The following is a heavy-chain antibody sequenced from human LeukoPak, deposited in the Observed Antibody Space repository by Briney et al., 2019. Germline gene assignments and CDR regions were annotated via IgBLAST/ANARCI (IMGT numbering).Heavy chain of an antibody. CDR3: AKPADSGRYRDFDY. CDR2: ISASDGST. J-gene: IGHJ4*02. Sequence: GGSLRLSCAASGFTFSNYVMSWVRQAAGQGLEWVSAISASDGSTYYADPVKGRFTISRDNSKNTLYLQMNSLRAEDTAVYYCAKPADSGRYRDFDYWGQGTLVTVSS. D-gene: IGHD1-26*01. CDR1: GFTFSNYV. V-gene: IGHV3-23*01.